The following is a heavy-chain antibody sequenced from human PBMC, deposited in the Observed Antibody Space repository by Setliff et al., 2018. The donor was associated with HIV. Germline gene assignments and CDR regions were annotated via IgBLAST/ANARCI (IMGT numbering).Heavy chain of an antibody. J-gene: IGHJ4*02. D-gene: IGHD1-20*01. CDR1: GFTFSSYV. CDR3: ARDYSRYNWNYFDY. CDR2: ISGSGGST. V-gene: IGHV3-23*01. Sequence: GGSLRLSCGASGFTFSSYVMSWVRQAQGKGLEWVSGISGSGGSTFYEDSVKGRFTISRDNAKNSLSLQMNSLRAEDTAVYYCARDYSRYNWNYFDYWGQGTLVTVSS.